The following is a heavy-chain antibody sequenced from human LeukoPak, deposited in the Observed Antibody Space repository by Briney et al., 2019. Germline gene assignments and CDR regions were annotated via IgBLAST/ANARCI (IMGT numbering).Heavy chain of an antibody. CDR1: GGTFSSYA. Sequence: ASVKVSCKASGGTFSSYAISWVRQAPGQGLEWMGRIIPIFGTANYAQKFQGRVTITTDESTSTAYMELSSLRSGDTAVYYCASGGRIAAAGYYFDYWGQGTLVTVSS. CDR3: ASGGRIAAAGYYFDY. D-gene: IGHD6-13*01. V-gene: IGHV1-69*05. J-gene: IGHJ4*02. CDR2: IIPIFGTA.